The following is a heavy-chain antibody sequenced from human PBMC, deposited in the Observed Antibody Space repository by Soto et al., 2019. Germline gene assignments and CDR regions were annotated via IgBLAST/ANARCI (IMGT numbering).Heavy chain of an antibody. CDR3: TIDLAPVIPLGLDV. V-gene: IGHV3-72*01. CDR2: IRNKANSYTT. Sequence: EVQLVESGGGLVQPGGSLRLSCAASGFTFSDHYMDWVRQAPGKGLEWVGRIRNKANSYTTEYAASVKGRFTISGDESKNSLYLQMNSLKAEDTAVYYCTIDLAPVIPLGLDVWGQGITVTVSS. D-gene: IGHD3-10*01. CDR1: GFTFSDHY. J-gene: IGHJ6*02.